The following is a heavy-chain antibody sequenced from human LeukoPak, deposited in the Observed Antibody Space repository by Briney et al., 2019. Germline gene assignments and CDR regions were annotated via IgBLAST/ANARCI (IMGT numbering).Heavy chain of an antibody. CDR1: GFNFGDYA. D-gene: IGHD3-10*01. Sequence: GGSLKLSCRASGFNFGDYAMSWVRQAPGKGLEWVGFITSKANKETRNYAASVKGRFFISRDDSNRIAYLQMDSLKTEDTAVYYCTNRGVDYYGSLSASYYFDHWGQGTLVTVSS. J-gene: IGHJ4*02. V-gene: IGHV3-49*04. CDR3: TNRGVDYYGSLSASYYFDH. CDR2: ITSKANKETR.